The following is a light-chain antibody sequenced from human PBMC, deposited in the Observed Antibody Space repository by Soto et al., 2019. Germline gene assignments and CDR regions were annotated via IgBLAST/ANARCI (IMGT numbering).Light chain of an antibody. Sequence: QSALTQPRSVSGSPGQSVTISCTGTSSDDGGYNYVSWYQQHPGKAPKLMIYDVSKRPSGVPDRFSGSKSGNTASLTISGLQAEDEADYYCCSYAGSYYYVFGTGTKLTVL. CDR3: CSYAGSYYYV. CDR1: SSDDGGYNY. J-gene: IGLJ1*01. V-gene: IGLV2-11*01. CDR2: DVS.